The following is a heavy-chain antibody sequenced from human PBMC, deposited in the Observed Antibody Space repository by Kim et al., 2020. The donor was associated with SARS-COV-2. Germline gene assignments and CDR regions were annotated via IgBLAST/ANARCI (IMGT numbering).Heavy chain of an antibody. CDR3: ARDRPVIDRVWVDIVATGPAFDI. Sequence: ASVKVSCKASGYTFTSYGISWVRQAPGQGLEWMGWISAYNGNTNYAQKLQGRVTMTTDTSTSTAYMELRGLRSDDTAVYYCARDRPVIDRVWVDIVATGPAFDIWGQGTLVTVSS. CDR2: ISAYNGNT. CDR1: GYTFTSYG. V-gene: IGHV1-18*04. D-gene: IGHD5-12*01. J-gene: IGHJ4*02.